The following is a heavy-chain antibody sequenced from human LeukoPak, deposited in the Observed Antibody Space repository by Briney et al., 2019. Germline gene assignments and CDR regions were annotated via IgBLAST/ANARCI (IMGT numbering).Heavy chain of an antibody. D-gene: IGHD6-19*01. CDR3: ARFALGPIAVAPYFDY. CDR1: GFTLSSYW. J-gene: IGHJ4*02. CDR2: IKQDGSEK. V-gene: IGHV3-7*01. Sequence: GGSLRLSCAASGFTLSSYWMSWVRQAPGKGLEWVANIKQDGSEKYYVDSVKGRFTISRDNAKNSLYLQMNSLRAEDTAAYYCARFALGPIAVAPYFDYWGQGTLVTVSS.